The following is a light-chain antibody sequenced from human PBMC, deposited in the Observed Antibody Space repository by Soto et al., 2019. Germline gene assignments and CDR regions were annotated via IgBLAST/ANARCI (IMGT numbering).Light chain of an antibody. Sequence: VLTQSPLSVSVTVGQPSSVSCRTSRSLVFRDGNTYLHWFQQRPGQSPRRLIENVSNRDSGVPDRFTGSGSGTDSTLEISRVEAEDVGMYYCMHSIDWPWTFGQGTKVDIK. V-gene: IGKV2-30*01. J-gene: IGKJ1*01. CDR1: RSLVFRDGNTY. CDR2: NVS. CDR3: MHSIDWPWT.